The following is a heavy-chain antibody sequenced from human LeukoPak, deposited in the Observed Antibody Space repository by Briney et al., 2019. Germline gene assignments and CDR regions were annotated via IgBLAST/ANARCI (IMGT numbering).Heavy chain of an antibody. Sequence: SETLSLTCTVSGGSISNYYWSWLRQSPGRKLEWIAHVYYTGTTIYSPSLKSRLTVSVDPSKNQFSLNLSSVTAADTAVYYCARDAGYRSRLNYFDPWGQGTLVTVSS. D-gene: IGHD5-24*01. J-gene: IGHJ5*02. CDR2: VYYTGTT. CDR1: GGSISNYY. V-gene: IGHV4-59*01. CDR3: ARDAGYRSRLNYFDP.